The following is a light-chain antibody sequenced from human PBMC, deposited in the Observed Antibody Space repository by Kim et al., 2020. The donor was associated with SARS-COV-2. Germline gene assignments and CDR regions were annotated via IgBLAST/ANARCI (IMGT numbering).Light chain of an antibody. J-gene: IGKJ5*01. V-gene: IGKV1-39*01. Sequence: DIQMTQSPSSLSASVGDRVTITCRASQSISSYLNWYQQKPGKAPKLLIYAASSLQSGVPSRFSGSCSGTDCTLTICSLQPEYFATNYCPHSYSTPITFGQGIRLEIK. CDR2: AAS. CDR3: PHSYSTPIT. CDR1: QSISSY.